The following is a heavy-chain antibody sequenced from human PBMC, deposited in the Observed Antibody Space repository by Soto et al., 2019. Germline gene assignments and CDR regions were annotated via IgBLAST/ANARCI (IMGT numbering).Heavy chain of an antibody. CDR3: ARAWGGAFDF. V-gene: IGHV4-59*11. J-gene: IGHJ3*01. D-gene: IGHD3-10*01. CDR1: GGSISSHY. Sequence: SETLSLTCTVSGGSISSHYWSWIRQPPGKGLEWIGYIYYSGSTKYNPSLKSRVTISVDTSKNRFSLRLSSVTAADTAVYYCARAWGGAFDFWGQGTMVTVSS. CDR2: IYYSGST.